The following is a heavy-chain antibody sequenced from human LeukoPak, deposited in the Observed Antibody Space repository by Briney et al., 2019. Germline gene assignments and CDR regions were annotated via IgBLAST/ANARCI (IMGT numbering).Heavy chain of an antibody. CDR3: ARDGNSGYDLTYYYGMDV. Sequence: PGGFLRLSCAASGFSFSSFAMHWVRQAPGKGLEWVAVTPYDGENKYYADSVKGRFTISRDNSKNTLYLQMNNLRAEDTALYYCARDGNSGYDLTYYYGMDVWGQGTTVTVSS. V-gene: IGHV3-30*04. CDR2: TPYDGENK. CDR1: GFSFSSFA. J-gene: IGHJ6*02. D-gene: IGHD5-12*01.